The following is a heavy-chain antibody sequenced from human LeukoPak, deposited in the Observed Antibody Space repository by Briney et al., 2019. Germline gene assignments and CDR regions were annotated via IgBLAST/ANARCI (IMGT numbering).Heavy chain of an antibody. CDR1: GFTFSDYY. CDR2: ISSSGSTI. D-gene: IGHD5-18*01. Sequence: GGSLRLSCAASGFTFSDYYMSWIRQAPGKGLEWVSYISSSGSTIYYADSVKGRFTISRDNAKNSLFLQMTRLSAEDTAFYYCAKGGGDTAMAMDYWGQGTLVTVSS. V-gene: IGHV3-11*01. CDR3: AKGGGDTAMAMDY. J-gene: IGHJ4*02.